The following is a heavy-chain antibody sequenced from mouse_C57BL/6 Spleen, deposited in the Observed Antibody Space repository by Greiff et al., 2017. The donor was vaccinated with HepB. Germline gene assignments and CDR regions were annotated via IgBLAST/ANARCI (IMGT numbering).Heavy chain of an antibody. V-gene: IGHV1-64*01. D-gene: IGHD1-1*01. J-gene: IGHJ4*01. CDR2: IHPNSGST. CDR3: ARTVGATRDAMDY. Sequence: QVQLQQPGAELVKPGASVKLSCKASGYTFTSYWMHWVKQRPGQGLEWIGMIHPNSGSTNYNEKFKSKATLTVDKSSSTAYMQLSSLTSEDSAVYYCARTVGATRDAMDYWGQGTSVTVSS. CDR1: GYTFTSYW.